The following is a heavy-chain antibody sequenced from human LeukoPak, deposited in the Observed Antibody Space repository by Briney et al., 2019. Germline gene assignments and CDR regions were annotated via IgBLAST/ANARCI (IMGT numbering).Heavy chain of an antibody. J-gene: IGHJ3*02. D-gene: IGHD3-10*02. CDR2: VNSDGNIT. CDR1: GFTFSSYW. CDR3: VRRGLVPAFDI. V-gene: IGHV3-74*01. Sequence: GGSLRLSCAASGFTFSSYWMHWVRQAPGKGLVWLSRVNSDGNITTYADSVRGRFTISRDNAKNTLYLQMNSLGAEDTAVYYCVRRGLVPAFDIWGQGTMVTATS.